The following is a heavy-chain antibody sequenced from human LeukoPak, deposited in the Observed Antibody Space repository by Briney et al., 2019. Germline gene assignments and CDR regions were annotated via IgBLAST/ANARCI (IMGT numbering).Heavy chain of an antibody. CDR2: ISGSGGTT. D-gene: IGHD6-13*01. V-gene: IGHV3-23*01. Sequence: GGSLRLSCAASGFTFSSYAMTWVRQAPGKGLEWVSAISGSGGTTYYADSVKGRFTISRDNSKNTLYPQMNSLRAEDTAVYYCAKGIISVVAAAGLYFDYWGQGTLVTVSS. J-gene: IGHJ4*02. CDR1: GFTFSSYA. CDR3: AKGIISVVAAAGLYFDY.